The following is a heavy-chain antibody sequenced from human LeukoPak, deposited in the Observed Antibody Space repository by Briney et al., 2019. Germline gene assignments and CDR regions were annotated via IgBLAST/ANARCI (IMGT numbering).Heavy chain of an antibody. D-gene: IGHD6-19*01. Sequence: GGSLRLSCAASGFTVSSNYMSWVRQAPGKGLEWVSVIYSGGSTYYADSVKGRFTISRDNSKNTLYLQMNSLRAEDTAVYYCARGIAVAGMEYYFDYWGQGTLVTVSS. J-gene: IGHJ4*02. CDR3: ARGIAVAGMEYYFDY. CDR2: IYSGGST. V-gene: IGHV3-53*01. CDR1: GFTVSSNY.